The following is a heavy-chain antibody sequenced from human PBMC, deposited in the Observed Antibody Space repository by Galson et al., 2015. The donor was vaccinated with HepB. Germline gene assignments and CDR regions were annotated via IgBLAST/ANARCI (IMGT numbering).Heavy chain of an antibody. D-gene: IGHD3-10*01. CDR1: GFTFSSYA. CDR2: ISYDGSNK. CDR3: ARGGDGLWFEENWFDP. V-gene: IGHV3-30*04. J-gene: IGHJ5*02. Sequence: SLRLSCADSGFTFSSYAMHWVRQAPGKGLEWVAVISYDGSNKYYADSVKGRFTISRDNSKNTLYLQMNSLRAEDTAVYYCARGGDGLWFEENWFDPWGQGTLVTVSS.